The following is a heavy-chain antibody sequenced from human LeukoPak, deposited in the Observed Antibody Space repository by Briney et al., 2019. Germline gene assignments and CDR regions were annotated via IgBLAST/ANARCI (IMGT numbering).Heavy chain of an antibody. V-gene: IGHV3-74*01. CDR3: AMGLDLRWYTTDY. J-gene: IGHJ4*02. D-gene: IGHD4-23*01. Sequence: SGGSLRLSCAASGFTFSRYWMHWVRQAPGKGLVWVSRINTDGSSRSYADSVKGRFTISRDNAKNTLYLQMDSLRVEDTAVYYCAMGLDLRWYTTDYWGQGTLVTVSS. CDR2: INTDGSSR. CDR1: GFTFSRYW.